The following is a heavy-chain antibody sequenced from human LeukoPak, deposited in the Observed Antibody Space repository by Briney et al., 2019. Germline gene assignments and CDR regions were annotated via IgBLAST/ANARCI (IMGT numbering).Heavy chain of an antibody. D-gene: IGHD4-17*01. CDR3: ATCRDEFGDYGFTS. Sequence: PSQTLSLTCTVSGGSISSGGNYWSWIRQSPGKGLEWIGYIYNSGSTKYNPSLKSRVTISVDTSKNLFSLKLTSVTAADTAVYYCATCRDEFGDYGFTSWGQGTLVTVSS. CDR1: GGSISSGGNY. CDR2: IYNSGST. V-gene: IGHV4-61*08. J-gene: IGHJ5*02.